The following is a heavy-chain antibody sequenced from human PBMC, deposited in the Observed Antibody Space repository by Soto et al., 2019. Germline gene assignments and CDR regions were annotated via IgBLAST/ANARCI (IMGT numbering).Heavy chain of an antibody. CDR2: IHYRGST. CDR3: ARDLRWGTRCDDAFDI. CDR1: GGSISSGGYY. Sequence: QVQLQESGAGLVKPSQTLFLTCTVSGGSISSGGYYWSWIGQHPGKGLEWIGYIHYRGSTEYNLALKSLVTISVDTSKNQFSLKLSSVTAADTAVYYCARDLRWGTRCDDAFDIWGQGTMVTVSS. J-gene: IGHJ3*02. V-gene: IGHV4-31*01. D-gene: IGHD7-27*01.